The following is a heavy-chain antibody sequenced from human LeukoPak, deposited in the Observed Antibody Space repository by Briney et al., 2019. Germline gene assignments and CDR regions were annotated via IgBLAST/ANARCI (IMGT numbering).Heavy chain of an antibody. Sequence: GGSLRLSCAASGFTFSSYGMHWVRQAPGKGLEWVAVISYDGSNKYYADSVKGRFTISRDNSKNTLYLQMNGLRAEDTAVYYCAKGPFDYWGQGTLVTVSS. J-gene: IGHJ4*02. CDR1: GFTFSSYG. CDR2: ISYDGSNK. V-gene: IGHV3-30*18. CDR3: AKGPFDY.